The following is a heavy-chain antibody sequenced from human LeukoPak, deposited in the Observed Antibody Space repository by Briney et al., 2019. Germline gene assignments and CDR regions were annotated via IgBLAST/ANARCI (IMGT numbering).Heavy chain of an antibody. Sequence: SETLSLTCTVSGGSISSSIYYWGWIRQPPGKGLEWIGSIYYSGSTYYNPSLKSRVTISEDTSKNQFSLKLSSVTAADTAVYYCARRGYSGPTLGPWGQGTLVTVSS. V-gene: IGHV4-39*01. CDR3: ARRGYSGPTLGP. CDR2: IYYSGST. J-gene: IGHJ5*02. CDR1: GGSISSSIYY. D-gene: IGHD5-12*01.